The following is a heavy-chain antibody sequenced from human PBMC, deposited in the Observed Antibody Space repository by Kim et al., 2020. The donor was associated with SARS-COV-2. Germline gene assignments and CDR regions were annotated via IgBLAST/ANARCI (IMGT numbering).Heavy chain of an antibody. V-gene: IGHV4-31*03. CDR2: IYYSGST. CDR3: ARNIGITMIVVVTGSFDP. CDR1: GGSISSGGYY. D-gene: IGHD3-22*01. Sequence: SETLSLTCTVSGGSISSGGYYWSWNRQHPGKGLEGFGYIYYSGSTYYNPSLKSRVTISVATSKNQFSLKLSSVTAADTAVYYCARNIGITMIVVVTGSFDPWGQETLVTVS. J-gene: IGHJ5*02.